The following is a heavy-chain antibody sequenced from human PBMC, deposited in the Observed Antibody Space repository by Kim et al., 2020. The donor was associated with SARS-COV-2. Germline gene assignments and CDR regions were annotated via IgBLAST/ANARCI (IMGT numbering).Heavy chain of an antibody. V-gene: IGHV1-18*04. D-gene: IGHD3-10*01. CDR2: ISAYNGNT. CDR3: ARVPPGIYYYGSGSSFDY. J-gene: IGHJ4*02. CDR1: GYTFTSYG. Sequence: ASVKVSCKASGYTFTSYGISWVRQAPGQGLEWMGWISAYNGNTNYAQKLQGRVTMTTDTSTSTAYMELRSLRSDDTAVYYCARVPPGIYYYGSGSSFDYWGQGTLVTVSS.